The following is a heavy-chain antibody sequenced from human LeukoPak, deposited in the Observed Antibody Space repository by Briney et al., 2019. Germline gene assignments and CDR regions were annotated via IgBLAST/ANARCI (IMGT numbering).Heavy chain of an antibody. V-gene: IGHV4-59*01. J-gene: IGHJ6*02. CDR2: IYYSGST. CDR3: ASTPIPYYYYGMDV. CDR1: GGSISSYY. Sequence: PSETLSLTCSVSGGSISSYYWSCIRQPPGKGLEWIGYIYYSGSTNYNPSLKSRVTISVDTSKNQFSLKLSSVTAADTAVYYCASTPIPYYYYGMDVWGQGTTVTVSS. D-gene: IGHD2-15*01.